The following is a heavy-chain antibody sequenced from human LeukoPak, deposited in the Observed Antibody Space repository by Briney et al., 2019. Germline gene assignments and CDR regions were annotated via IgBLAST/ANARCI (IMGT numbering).Heavy chain of an antibody. Sequence: ASVKVSCKASGYTFTSYGISWVRQAPGQGLEWMGWISAYNGNTNYAQKLQGRVTMTTDTSTSTAYMELRSLRSDDTAVYYCARDRAPPYYYYGMDVWGKGITVTVSS. J-gene: IGHJ6*04. CDR1: GYTFTSYG. CDR2: ISAYNGNT. V-gene: IGHV1-18*04. CDR3: ARDRAPPYYYYGMDV.